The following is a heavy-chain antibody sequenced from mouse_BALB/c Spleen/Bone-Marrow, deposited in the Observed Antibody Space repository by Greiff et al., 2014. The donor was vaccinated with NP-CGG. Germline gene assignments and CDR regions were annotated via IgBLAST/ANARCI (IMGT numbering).Heavy chain of an antibody. CDR3: ARGAYYRYDGFAY. V-gene: IGHV1-87*01. D-gene: IGHD2-14*01. J-gene: IGHJ3*01. CDR1: GYTFSSCW. Sequence: QVQLQQPGAELARPGASVKLSCKASGYTFSSCWMQWVKQRPGQGLEWIGPIYPGDGDTRYTQKFKGKATLTADKSSSTAYMQLSSLASEDSAVYYCARGAYYRYDGFAYWGQGTLVTVSA. CDR2: IYPGDGDT.